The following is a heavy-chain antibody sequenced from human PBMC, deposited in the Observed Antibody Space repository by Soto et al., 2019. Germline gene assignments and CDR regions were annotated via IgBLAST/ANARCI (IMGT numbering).Heavy chain of an antibody. D-gene: IGHD3-10*01. CDR2: INSGGGTT. J-gene: IGHJ4*02. CDR3: ARWFTYGNFDYFDY. V-gene: IGHV3-74*01. CDR1: GFTFNTYW. Sequence: LGGALRLSCTASGFTFNTYWMHWFRQAPGKGLVWVSRINSGGGTTTYADSVKGRFTISRDNAKNTLYLQMNGLRAEDTAIYYCARWFTYGNFDYFDYWGQGTQVIVSS.